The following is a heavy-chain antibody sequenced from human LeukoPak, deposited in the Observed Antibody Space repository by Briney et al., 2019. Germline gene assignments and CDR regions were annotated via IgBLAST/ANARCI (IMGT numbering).Heavy chain of an antibody. CDR3: ARVRYSSGWYFDY. CDR1: GGSFSGYY. Sequence: SETLSLTCAVYGGSFSGYYWSWFRQPPGKGLEWIGEINHSGSTNYNPSLKSRVTISVDTSKNQFSLKLSSVTAADTAVYYCARVRYSSGWYFDYWGQGTLVTVSS. V-gene: IGHV4-34*01. J-gene: IGHJ4*02. CDR2: INHSGST. D-gene: IGHD6-19*01.